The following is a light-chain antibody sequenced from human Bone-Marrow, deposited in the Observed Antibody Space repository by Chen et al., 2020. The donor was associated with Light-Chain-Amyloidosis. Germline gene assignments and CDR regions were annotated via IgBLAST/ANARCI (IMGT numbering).Light chain of an antibody. J-gene: IGLJ1*01. CDR3: SAYTITNTLV. CDR2: EVT. CDR1: SSDVGGDNH. V-gene: IGLV2-14*01. Sequence: QSALTQPASVSGSPGQSITISCTGTSSDVGGDNHVSWYQQHPDKAPKLMIYEVTNRPSWVPDRVSGSESANTASLTISGLQTEDEADYFCSAYTITNTLVFGSGTRVTVL.